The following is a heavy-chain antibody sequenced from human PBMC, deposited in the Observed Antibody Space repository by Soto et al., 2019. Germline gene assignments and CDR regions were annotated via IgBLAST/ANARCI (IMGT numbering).Heavy chain of an antibody. CDR1: GFTFSNDW. V-gene: IGHV3-7*03. CDR2: INEDGSET. Sequence: EVQLVESGVDLVQPGGSLILSCAASGFTFSNDWMSWVRQAPGRGLEWVANINEDGSETYYVHSVKGRFTISRDHASNSLDLQMTSLRADDTAVYYCARSRPNQSGRGSDCWGQGTLVTVSS. J-gene: IGHJ4*02. D-gene: IGHD3-10*01. CDR3: ARSRPNQSGRGSDC.